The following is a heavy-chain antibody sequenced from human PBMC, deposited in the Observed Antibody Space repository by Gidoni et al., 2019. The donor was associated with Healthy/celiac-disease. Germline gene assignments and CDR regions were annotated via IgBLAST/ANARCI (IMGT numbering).Heavy chain of an antibody. CDR1: GFTFSNAW. J-gene: IGHJ4*02. V-gene: IGHV3-15*01. D-gene: IGHD1-26*01. CDR2: IKSKTDGGTT. CDR3: TTDLSGDSGSYFFDY. Sequence: EVQLVESGGGLVKPGGSLRLSCAASGFTFSNAWMGWVRQAPGKGLEWVGRIKSKTDGGTTDYAAPVKGRFTISRDDSKNTLYLQMNSLKTEDTAVYYCTTDLSGDSGSYFFDYWGQGTLVTVSS.